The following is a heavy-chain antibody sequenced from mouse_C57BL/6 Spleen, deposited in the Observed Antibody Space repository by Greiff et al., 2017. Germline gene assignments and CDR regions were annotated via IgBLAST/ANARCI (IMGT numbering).Heavy chain of an antibody. J-gene: IGHJ1*03. CDR1: GYAFSSSW. V-gene: IGHV1-82*01. D-gene: IGHD1-1*01. CDR2: IYPGDGDT. CDR3: AIISTVVASGYFDV. Sequence: VKLVESGPELVKPGASVKISCKASGYAFSSSWMNWVKQRPGKGLEWIGRIYPGDGDTNYNGKFKGKATLTADKSSSTASMQLSSLTSEDSAVYFCAIISTVVASGYFDVWGTGTTVTVAS.